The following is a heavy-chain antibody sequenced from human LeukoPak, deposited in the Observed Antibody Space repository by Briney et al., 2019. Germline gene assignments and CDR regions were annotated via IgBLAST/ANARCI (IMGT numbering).Heavy chain of an antibody. V-gene: IGHV7-4-1*01. CDR3: ARDRDWFDP. D-gene: IGHD3-10*01. J-gene: IGHJ5*02. CDR1: GYTFTHYA. Sequence: VASVTVSCTASGYTFTHYAMNWVRQAPGQGLEWIGWINTNTGNPTYAQGFTGRFVFSFDTSVSTAYLQIGSLKAEDTAVYYCARDRDWFDPWGQGTLVTVSS. CDR2: INTNTGNP.